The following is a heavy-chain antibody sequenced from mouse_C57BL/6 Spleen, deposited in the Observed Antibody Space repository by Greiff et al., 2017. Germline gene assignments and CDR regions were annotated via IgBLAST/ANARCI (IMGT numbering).Heavy chain of an antibody. V-gene: IGHV1-39*01. D-gene: IGHD2-9*01. Sequence: VQLQQSGPELVKPGASVKISCKASGYSFTDYNMNWVKQSNGKSLEWIGVINPNYGTNSYNQKFKGKATMTVDQSSRTAYMQLNSLTSEYSAVYYCSRDSSYGYDCAWFAYWGQGTLVTVSA. J-gene: IGHJ3*01. CDR1: GYSFTDYN. CDR2: INPNYGTN. CDR3: SRDSSYGYDCAWFAY.